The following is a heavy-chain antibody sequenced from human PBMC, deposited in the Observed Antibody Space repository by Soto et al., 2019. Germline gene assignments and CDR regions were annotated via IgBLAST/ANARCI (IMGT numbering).Heavy chain of an antibody. J-gene: IGHJ5*02. Sequence: SETLSLTCTVSGGSISGSSYYWGWIRQPPGKGLEWIGTIYYSGGAYYNPSLKSRVTISVDTSKNQFSLKLSSVTAADTAVYYCARHSYYYGSTYGCWLDPWGQGTLVTVSS. V-gene: IGHV4-39*01. CDR2: IYYSGGA. CDR3: ARHSYYYGSTYGCWLDP. CDR1: GGSISGSSYY. D-gene: IGHD3-10*01.